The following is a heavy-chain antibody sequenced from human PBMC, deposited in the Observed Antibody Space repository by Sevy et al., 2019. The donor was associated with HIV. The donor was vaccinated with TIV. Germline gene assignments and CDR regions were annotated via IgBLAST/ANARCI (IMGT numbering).Heavy chain of an antibody. CDR1: GFPFSSYE. Sequence: GESLKISCAASGFPFSSYEMNWVRQAPGMGLEWISYISNTGNTISYSDSVRGRFTVSRDNAKNSLFLHMNSLRAEDTATYYCARDLPPSATTVAHFDYWGRGTLVTVSS. CDR3: ARDLPPSATTVAHFDY. J-gene: IGHJ4*02. D-gene: IGHD4-17*01. V-gene: IGHV3-48*03. CDR2: ISNTGNTI.